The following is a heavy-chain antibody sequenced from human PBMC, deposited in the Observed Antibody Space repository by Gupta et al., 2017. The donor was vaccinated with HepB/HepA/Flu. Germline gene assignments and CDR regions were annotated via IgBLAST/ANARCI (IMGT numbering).Heavy chain of an antibody. D-gene: IGHD3-22*01. J-gene: IGHJ4*02. CDR1: YW. CDR3: ARQSDFRLSSPASDSVPIFYYDSSGYYLN. CDR2: IYPGDSDT. Sequence: YWIGWVRQMPGKGLEWMGIIYPGDSDTRYSPSFQGQVTISADKSISTAYLQWSSLKASDTAMYYCARQSDFRLSSPASDSVPIFYYDSSGYYLNWGQGTLVTVSS. V-gene: IGHV5-51*01.